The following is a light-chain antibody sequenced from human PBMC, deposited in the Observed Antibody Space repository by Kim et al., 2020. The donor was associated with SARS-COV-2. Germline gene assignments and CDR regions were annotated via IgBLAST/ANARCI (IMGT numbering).Light chain of an antibody. CDR3: QVWIRVGDYYV. J-gene: IGLJ1*01. CDR2: YDR. CDR1: DIRSTS. V-gene: IGLV3-21*04. Sequence: SYELTQPPSVSVAPGETARLTCGGDDIRSTSVHWYEQKPGQAPVLVIYYDRRRPAGIPERFSGSNSGNTATLTISRVEAEDEADYFCQVWIRVGDYYVFGGGTKVTVL.